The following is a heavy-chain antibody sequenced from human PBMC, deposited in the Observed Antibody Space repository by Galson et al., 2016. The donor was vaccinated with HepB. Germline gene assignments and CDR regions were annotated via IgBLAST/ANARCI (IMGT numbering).Heavy chain of an antibody. Sequence: SVKVSCKASGNGVTIFDMHWVRQAPGQGPEWMGLINPRSLSTTYAQNFQGRLTMTRDTSTSTVYMELTSLRPEDTAVYYCTVIPGHCTSANCSFDYWGQGTLVTVSS. CDR3: TVIPGHCTSANCSFDY. CDR2: INPRSLST. V-gene: IGHV1-46*01. D-gene: IGHD2-2*01. J-gene: IGHJ4*02. CDR1: GNGVTIFD.